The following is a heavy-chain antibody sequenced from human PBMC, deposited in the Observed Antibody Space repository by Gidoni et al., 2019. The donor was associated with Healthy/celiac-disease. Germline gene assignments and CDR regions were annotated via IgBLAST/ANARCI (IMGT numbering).Heavy chain of an antibody. D-gene: IGHD6-13*01. CDR3: ARGYSSSRYAFDI. J-gene: IGHJ3*02. Sequence: QLQLQESGPGLVKPSETLSLTCTVSGGSISSSSYYWGWIRQPPGKGLEWIGSIYYGGSTYYNPSLKSRVTISVDTSKNQFPLKLSSVTAADTAVYYCARGYSSSRYAFDIWGQGTMVTVSS. CDR1: GGSISSSSYY. CDR2: IYYGGST. V-gene: IGHV4-39*01.